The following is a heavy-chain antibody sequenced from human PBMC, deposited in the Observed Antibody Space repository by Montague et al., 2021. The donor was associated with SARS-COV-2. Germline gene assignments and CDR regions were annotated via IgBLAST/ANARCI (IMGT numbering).Heavy chain of an antibody. CDR2: ICFCGGT. J-gene: IGHJ5*02. CDR1: GGSTNNFC. Sequence: SETLSLTCTVSGGSTNNFCWCWIRQPPGKGLEWIGYICFCGGTGYNSSLTRRVTISIDTYKNQFYLTLTSVTAADTGVDYCARTSLASGSCWFDPWGQGTLVTVSS. D-gene: IGHD3-10*01. CDR3: ARTSLASGSCWFDP. V-gene: IGHV4-59*01.